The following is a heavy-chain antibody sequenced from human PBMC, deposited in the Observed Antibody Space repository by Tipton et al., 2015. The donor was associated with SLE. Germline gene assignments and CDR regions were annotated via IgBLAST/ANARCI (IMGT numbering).Heavy chain of an antibody. J-gene: IGHJ3*02. CDR2: INHSGST. V-gene: IGHV4-34*01. CDR1: GGSFSGYY. D-gene: IGHD6-19*01. CDR3: ARISSGWYHDAFDI. Sequence: LRLSCAVYGGSFSGYYWSWIRQPPGKGLEWIGEINHSGSTNYNPSLKSRVTISVDTSRNQFSLKLSSVTAADTAVYYCARISSGWYHDAFDIWGQGTMVTVSS.